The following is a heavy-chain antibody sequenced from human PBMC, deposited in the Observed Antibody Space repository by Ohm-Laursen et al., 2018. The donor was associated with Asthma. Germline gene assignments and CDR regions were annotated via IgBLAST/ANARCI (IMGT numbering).Heavy chain of an antibody. CDR1: GFTFSSYA. J-gene: IGHJ6*02. D-gene: IGHD1-26*01. V-gene: IGHV3-30-3*01. Sequence: SSLRLSCAASGFTFSSYAMHWVRQAPGKGLEWVAVISYDGSNKYYADSVKGRFTISRDNSKNTLYLQMNSLRAEDTAVYYCARDFEMGAALELGMDVWGQGTTVTVSS. CDR3: ARDFEMGAALELGMDV. CDR2: ISYDGSNK.